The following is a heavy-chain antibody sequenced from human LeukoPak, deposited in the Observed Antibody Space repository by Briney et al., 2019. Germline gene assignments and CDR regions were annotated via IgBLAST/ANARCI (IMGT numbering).Heavy chain of an antibody. CDR3: ARGGRVVVPAAISRFDP. J-gene: IGHJ5*02. V-gene: IGHV3-21*04. Sequence: YYADSVKGRFTISRDNAKKSVTLEMNSLRAEDTAVYYCARGGRVVVPAAISRFDPWGQGTLVTVSS. D-gene: IGHD2-2*01.